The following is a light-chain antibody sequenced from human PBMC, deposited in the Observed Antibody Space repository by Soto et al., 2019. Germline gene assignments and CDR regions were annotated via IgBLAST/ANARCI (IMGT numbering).Light chain of an antibody. V-gene: IGKV3-20*01. CDR1: QTVSSNY. CDR2: GAS. CDR3: HQYGSSVRA. Sequence: EVVLTQSPGTLSLSPGERATLSCRAGQTVSSNYLAWYQQKPGQAPRLLIYGASSRATGVPDRFSGSGSGTDFTLTISRLEPEDFAVYHCHQYGSSVRAFGQGTKLEIK. J-gene: IGKJ1*01.